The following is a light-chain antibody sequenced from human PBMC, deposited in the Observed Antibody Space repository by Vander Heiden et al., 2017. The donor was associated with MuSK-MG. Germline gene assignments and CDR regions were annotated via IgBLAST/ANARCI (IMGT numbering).Light chain of an antibody. CDR3: QQRSNWIT. Sequence: EIVLTQSPATLSLSPGVRATISGRASQSVRSYLAWYQQKPGQAPRLLIYDASSRATGIPARFSGSGSGTDFTLTISSLEPEDFAVYYCQQRSNWITFGQGTRLEIK. V-gene: IGKV3-11*01. CDR2: DAS. CDR1: QSVRSY. J-gene: IGKJ5*01.